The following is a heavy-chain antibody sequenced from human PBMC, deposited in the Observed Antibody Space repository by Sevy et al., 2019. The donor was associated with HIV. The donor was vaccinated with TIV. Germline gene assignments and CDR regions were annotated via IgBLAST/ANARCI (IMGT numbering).Heavy chain of an antibody. V-gene: IGHV3-7*01. J-gene: IGHJ4*01. CDR3: AGEGLGGYSYSLDY. CDR2: INQDGSEK. Sequence: GGSLRLSCSTSGFTFNSYWLTWVRQAPGKGLEWVANINQDGSEKNYVDSVKGRFTISRDNAKNSLFLQMNSLSAEDTAVYYCAGEGLGGYSYSLDYWGHGTLVTVSS. CDR1: GFTFNSYW. D-gene: IGHD5-18*01.